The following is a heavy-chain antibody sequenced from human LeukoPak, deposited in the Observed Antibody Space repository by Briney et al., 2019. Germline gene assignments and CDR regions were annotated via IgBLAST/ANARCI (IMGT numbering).Heavy chain of an antibody. CDR3: ATETIGRHYDY. D-gene: IGHD1-14*01. Sequence: KPGGSLRLSCAASGFTFSSGGFNWVRQAPGKGLEWVSSIGPTGTDRYYADSVRGRFTISRDNAKNSMYLQMDSLRDEDTAVYYCATETIGRHYDYWGQGTLLTVSS. CDR1: GFTFSSGG. J-gene: IGHJ4*02. V-gene: IGHV3-21*01. CDR2: IGPTGTDR.